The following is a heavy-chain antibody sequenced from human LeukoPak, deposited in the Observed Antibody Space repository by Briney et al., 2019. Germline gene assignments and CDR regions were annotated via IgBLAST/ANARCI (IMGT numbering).Heavy chain of an antibody. J-gene: IGHJ3*02. Sequence: PGGSLRLSCAASGFTFSSYEMNWVRQAPGKGLEWVSYISSSGSTIYYADSVKGRFTISRDNAKNSLYLQMNSLRAEDTAVYYCARRYGGTPTDAFDIWGQGTMVTVSS. CDR1: GFTFSSYE. D-gene: IGHD4-23*01. V-gene: IGHV3-48*03. CDR2: ISSSGSTI. CDR3: ARRYGGTPTDAFDI.